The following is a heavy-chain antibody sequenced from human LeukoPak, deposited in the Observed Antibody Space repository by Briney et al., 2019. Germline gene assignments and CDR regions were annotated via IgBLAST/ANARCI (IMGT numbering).Heavy chain of an antibody. Sequence: GGSLRLSCAASGFTFSSYVMHWVRQAPGKGLEWVAIISYDGSNEYYADSVKGRFTISRDNSKNTLYLQMNSLRAEDTAVYYCESMDVWGKGTTVTVSS. CDR3: ESMDV. CDR2: ISYDGSNE. V-gene: IGHV3-30*04. J-gene: IGHJ6*03. CDR1: GFTFSSYV.